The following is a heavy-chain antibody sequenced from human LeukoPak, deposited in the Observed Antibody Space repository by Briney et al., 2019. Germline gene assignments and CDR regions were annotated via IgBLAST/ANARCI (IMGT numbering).Heavy chain of an antibody. CDR2: IYSGGST. Sequence: GSLRLFFAGSGFNGSWKFLSWGRQAPGEGLEWGSVIYSGGSTYYADSVKGRFTISRDNSKNTLYLQMNSLRAEDTAVYYCARESGGDYYYYGMDVWGQGTTVTVSS. J-gene: IGHJ6*02. CDR3: ARESGGDYYYYGMDV. CDR1: GFNGSWKF. V-gene: IGHV3-66*01. D-gene: IGHD2-21*01.